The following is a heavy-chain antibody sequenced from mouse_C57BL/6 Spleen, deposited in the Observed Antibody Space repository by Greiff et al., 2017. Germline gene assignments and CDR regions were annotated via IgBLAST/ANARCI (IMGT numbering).Heavy chain of an antibody. V-gene: IGHV14-4*01. CDR3: TTYYGNSFAY. J-gene: IGHJ3*01. CDR1: GFNIKDDY. Sequence: EVQLVESGAELVRPGASVKLSCTASGFNIKDDYMHWVKQRPEQGLEWIGWIDPENGDTEYASKFQGKATITADTSSNTAYLQLSSLTSEDTAVYYCTTYYGNSFAYWGQGTLVTVSA. D-gene: IGHD2-1*01. CDR2: IDPENGDT.